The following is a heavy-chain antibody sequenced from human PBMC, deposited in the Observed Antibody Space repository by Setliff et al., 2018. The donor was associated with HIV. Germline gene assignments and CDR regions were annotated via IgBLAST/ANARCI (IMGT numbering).Heavy chain of an antibody. CDR2: VYNSGIT. Sequence: SETLSLTCAVSGGSVSSPSYYWGWIRQPPGKGLEWIGSVYNSGITFKNPSLKSRVTISVDTSKNQFSLKLSSVTAADTAVYHCARGSRNYYGSGALDYWGQGTLVTVSS. D-gene: IGHD3-10*01. V-gene: IGHV4-39*07. CDR3: ARGSRNYYGSGALDY. CDR1: GGSVSSPSYY. J-gene: IGHJ4*02.